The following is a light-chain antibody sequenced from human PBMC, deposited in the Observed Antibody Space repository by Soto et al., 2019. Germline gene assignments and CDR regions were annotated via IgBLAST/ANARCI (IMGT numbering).Light chain of an antibody. CDR1: QSFSSW. J-gene: IGKJ5*01. CDR3: QQSYSTLIT. CDR2: KAS. Sequence: DIQMTQSPSTLSASVGDTVTISCRASQSFSSWLAWYQRKPGKAPKLLIYKASSLQSGVPSRFSGSGSGTDFTLTISSLQPEDFATYYCQQSYSTLITFGQGTRLEIK. V-gene: IGKV1-5*03.